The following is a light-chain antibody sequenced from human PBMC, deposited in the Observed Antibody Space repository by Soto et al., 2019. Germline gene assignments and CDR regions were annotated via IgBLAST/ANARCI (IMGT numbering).Light chain of an antibody. Sequence: EIVMTQSPDTLYVSPGERDTLSCRASQSVGSKLAWYEQRPGQPPLLLVYGASTSATGLPASFSGSGSAQVFILIISSPSDDASLLYCSPDYGQSPLTFGQGTKVDIK. V-gene: IGKV3D-15*01. CDR2: GAS. CDR3: PDYGQSPLT. CDR1: QSVGSK. J-gene: IGKJ1*01.